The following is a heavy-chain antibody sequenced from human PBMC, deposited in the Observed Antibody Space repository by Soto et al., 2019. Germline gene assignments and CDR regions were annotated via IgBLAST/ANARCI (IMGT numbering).Heavy chain of an antibody. CDR2: INHSGST. Sequence: SETLSLTCAVYGGSFSGYYWSWIRQPPGKGLEWIGEINHSGSTNYNPSLKSRVTISVDTSKNQFSLKLSSVTAADTAVYYCARGAGANIVVVTAIHFDYWGQGTLVTVS. D-gene: IGHD2-21*02. CDR3: ARGAGANIVVVTAIHFDY. CDR1: GGSFSGYY. J-gene: IGHJ4*02. V-gene: IGHV4-34*01.